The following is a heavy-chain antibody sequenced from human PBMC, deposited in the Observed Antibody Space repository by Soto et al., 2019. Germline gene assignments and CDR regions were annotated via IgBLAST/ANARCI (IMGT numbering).Heavy chain of an antibody. CDR3: ARDSRSSGWVHDY. CDR1: GFTFSSYA. J-gene: IGHJ4*02. V-gene: IGHV3-30-3*01. CDR2: ISYDGSNK. D-gene: IGHD6-19*01. Sequence: GGSLRLSCAASGFTFSSYAMHWVRQAPGKGLEWVAVISYDGSNKYYADSVKGRFTISRDNSKNTLYLQMNSLRAEDTAVYYCARDSRSSGWVHDYWGQGTLVTVSS.